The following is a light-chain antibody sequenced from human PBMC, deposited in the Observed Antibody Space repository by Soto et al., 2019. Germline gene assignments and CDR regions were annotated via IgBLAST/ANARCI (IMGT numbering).Light chain of an antibody. CDR2: DND. Sequence: QSVLTQPPSVSAAPGQKVSISCSGSSSNIGNNYVSWYQHLPGTAPKLLNYDNDKRPSGIPDRFSGSKSGTSATLAIAGLQTGDEADYYCGTWDSSLRAWVFGGGTKLTVL. CDR3: GTWDSSLRAWV. V-gene: IGLV1-51*01. J-gene: IGLJ3*02. CDR1: SSNIGNNY.